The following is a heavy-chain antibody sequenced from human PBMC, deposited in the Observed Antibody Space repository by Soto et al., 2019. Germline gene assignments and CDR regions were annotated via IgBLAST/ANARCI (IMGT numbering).Heavy chain of an antibody. Sequence: QVQLVESGGGLVKPGGSLRLSCAASGLTFSDYYMSWIRQAPGKGLEWVSYISSSPTYTDYADAVKGRFTISRDNAKNSLYLQMNSLRAEDTAVYYCARRRWDAFDIWGQGTMVTVSS. CDR3: ARRRWDAFDI. CDR2: ISSSPTYT. J-gene: IGHJ3*02. V-gene: IGHV3-11*05. CDR1: GLTFSDYY. D-gene: IGHD6-13*01.